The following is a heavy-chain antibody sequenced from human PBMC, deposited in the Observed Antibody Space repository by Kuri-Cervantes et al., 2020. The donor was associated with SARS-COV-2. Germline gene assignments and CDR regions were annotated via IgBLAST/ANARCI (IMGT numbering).Heavy chain of an antibody. V-gene: IGHV4-59*11. J-gene: IGHJ4*01. CDR2: VHNSGST. CDR3: AGASFGLVGACDY. CDR1: GASITHHY. Sequence: SETLSLTCTVSGASITHHYWSWMRQPPGKGLEWIGSVHNSGSTSFSPSLRSRVTMSIDTSMRQFSLKLYSVTAADTAIYYCAGASFGLVGACDYWGHGTLVTVSS. D-gene: IGHD3/OR15-3a*01.